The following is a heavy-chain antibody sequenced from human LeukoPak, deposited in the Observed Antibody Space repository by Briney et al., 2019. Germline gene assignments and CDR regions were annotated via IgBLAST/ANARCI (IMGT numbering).Heavy chain of an antibody. Sequence: SGGSLRLSCAASGFTFSNFAMSWVRQAPGKGLEWVSAIGGSDGTTYYADSVKGRFTISRDNSKNTLYLQMDSLRAEVTAVYYCAKGVSGWPYYFDFWGQGTLVTVSS. V-gene: IGHV3-23*01. J-gene: IGHJ4*02. D-gene: IGHD6-19*01. CDR2: IGGSDGTT. CDR3: AKGVSGWPYYFDF. CDR1: GFTFSNFA.